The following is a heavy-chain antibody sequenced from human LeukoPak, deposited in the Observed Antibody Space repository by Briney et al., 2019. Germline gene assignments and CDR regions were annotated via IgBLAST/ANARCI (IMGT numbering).Heavy chain of an antibody. CDR1: GFTFSSYA. V-gene: IGHV3-23*01. CDR3: AKDFSRALISGWRFDY. CDR2: ISGSGADT. D-gene: IGHD6-19*01. J-gene: IGHJ4*02. Sequence: GGSLRLSCAASGFTFSSYAMTWVRQAPGKGREWGSAISGSGADTYYADSVRGRFSISRDNSKNTLYLQMNSLTAEDTAVYYCAKDFSRALISGWRFDYWGQGTLVTVSS.